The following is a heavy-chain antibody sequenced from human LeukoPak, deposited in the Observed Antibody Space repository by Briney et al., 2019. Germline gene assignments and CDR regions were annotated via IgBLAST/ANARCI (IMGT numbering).Heavy chain of an antibody. CDR1: GFTFSSAW. J-gene: IGHJ4*02. Sequence: GGSLRLSCAASGFTFSSAWMSWVRQAPGKGLEWVGRIKSKTYGGTTDYAAPLKGRFTISRDDSENTLYLEMNGLKTEDTAAYYCTTDASMGATHFDYWGQGTLVTVSS. V-gene: IGHV3-15*01. CDR3: TTDASMGATHFDY. CDR2: IKSKTYGGTT. D-gene: IGHD1-26*01.